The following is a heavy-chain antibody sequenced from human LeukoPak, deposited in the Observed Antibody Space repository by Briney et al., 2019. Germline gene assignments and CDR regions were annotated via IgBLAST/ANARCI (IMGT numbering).Heavy chain of an antibody. Sequence: PSETLSLTCTVSGGSISSYYWSWIRQPAGKGLEWIGRIYTSGSTNYNPSLKSRVTMSVDTSKNQFSLKLSSVTAADTAVYYCARPYCTNGVCYTGGAFDIWGQGTMVTVSS. V-gene: IGHV4-4*07. CDR2: IYTSGST. J-gene: IGHJ3*02. CDR3: ARPYCTNGVCYTGGAFDI. D-gene: IGHD2-8*01. CDR1: GGSISSYY.